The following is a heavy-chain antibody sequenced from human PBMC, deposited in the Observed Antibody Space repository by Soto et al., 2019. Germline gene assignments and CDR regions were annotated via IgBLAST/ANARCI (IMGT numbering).Heavy chain of an antibody. D-gene: IGHD2-21*02. CDR2: VHYSGTI. CDR3: VRGADRYKCGF. V-gene: IGHV4-31*03. Sequence: QVQMQESGPGLVKPSQTLSLTCTVSGDSIINGIDYWTWIRQHPGKGLEWIGHVHYSGTIYYNPSLRSRVTMSVDTSKNQVSLELSSVTVADTAVYYCVRGADRYKCGFWGQGTLVTVSS. CDR1: GDSIINGIDY. J-gene: IGHJ4*02.